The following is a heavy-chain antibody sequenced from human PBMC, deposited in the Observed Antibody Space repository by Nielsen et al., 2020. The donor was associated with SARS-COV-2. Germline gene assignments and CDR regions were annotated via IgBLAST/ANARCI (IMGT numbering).Heavy chain of an antibody. CDR3: AKSYYYDSSGYYR. Sequence: SVKVSCKASGYTFTSYYMHWVRQAPGQGLEWMGGIIPIFGTANYAQKFQGRVTITADESTSTAYMELSSLRSEDTAVYYCAKSYYYDSSGYYRWGQGTLVTVSS. J-gene: IGHJ5*02. CDR1: GYTFTSYY. V-gene: IGHV1-69*13. CDR2: IIPIFGTA. D-gene: IGHD3-22*01.